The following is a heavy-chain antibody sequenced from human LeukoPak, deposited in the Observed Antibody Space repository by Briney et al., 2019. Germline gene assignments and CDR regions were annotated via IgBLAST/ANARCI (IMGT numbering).Heavy chain of an antibody. CDR1: GFTFSDYY. Sequence: GGSLRLSCAASGFTFSDYYMSWIRQAPGKGLEWVSYISSSGSTIYYAHSVKGRLTISGDNAKNSLSLQMNSLRAEDTAVYYCARENSGYDSAFDIWGQGTMVTVSS. D-gene: IGHD5-12*01. CDR2: ISSSGSTI. CDR3: ARENSGYDSAFDI. V-gene: IGHV3-11*01. J-gene: IGHJ3*02.